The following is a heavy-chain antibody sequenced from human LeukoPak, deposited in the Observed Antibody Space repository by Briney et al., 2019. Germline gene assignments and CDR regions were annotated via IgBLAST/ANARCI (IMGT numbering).Heavy chain of an antibody. V-gene: IGHV3-7*01. D-gene: IGHD7-27*01. CDR2: INEDGSEK. CDR1: AFTFSSFW. Sequence: GGSLRLSCAPSAFTFSSFWMTWVRQAPGKGLEWVANINEDGSEKNYVDSVKGRFTISRDNAKNSLFLQMNSLRAEDTALYYCARGGPTGALGDWGQGTLLTVSS. J-gene: IGHJ4*02. CDR3: ARGGPTGALGD.